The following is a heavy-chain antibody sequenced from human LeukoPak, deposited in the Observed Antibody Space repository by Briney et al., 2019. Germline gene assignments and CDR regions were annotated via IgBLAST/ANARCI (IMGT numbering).Heavy chain of an antibody. J-gene: IGHJ4*02. CDR3: ARVRRGPINY. V-gene: IGHV3-48*03. CDR2: ISSSGSTI. Sequence: PGGSLRLSCAASGFTFSSYEMNWVRQAPGKGLEWVSYISSSGSTIYYADSVKGRFTISRDNAKNSLYLQMNSLRAEDTAVYYCARVRRGPINYWGQGTLVTVSS. CDR1: GFTFSSYE. D-gene: IGHD1-14*01.